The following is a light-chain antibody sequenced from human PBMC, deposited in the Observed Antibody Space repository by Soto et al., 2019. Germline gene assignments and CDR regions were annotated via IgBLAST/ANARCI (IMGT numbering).Light chain of an antibody. V-gene: IGLV1-44*01. CDR2: SNY. CDR3: AVWDDSLSAVV. Sequence: QSLLTQPPSASGSPGQSVTISCSRSSSNIGQHRVRWFQHLAGTAPKLLIYSNYQRPSGVPDRFSGSKSGASASLAITGLQSEDEAYYYCAVWDDSLSAVVFGGGTKLTVL. J-gene: IGLJ2*01. CDR1: SSNIGQHR.